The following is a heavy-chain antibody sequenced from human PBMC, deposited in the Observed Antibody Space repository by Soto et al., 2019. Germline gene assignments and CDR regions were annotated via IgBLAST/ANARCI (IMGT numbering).Heavy chain of an antibody. V-gene: IGHV3-74*01. CDR3: ATAEVDC. CDR1: GFTFGNYW. CDR2: MNSDGSTT. J-gene: IGHJ4*02. Sequence: GGSLRLSCAASGFTFGNYWVHWVRQAPGKGLEWVSRMNSDGSTTNYADSVKGRFTVSRDNAKNTLYLQMNSLRAEDSAVYYCATAEVDCWDPGTLATV.